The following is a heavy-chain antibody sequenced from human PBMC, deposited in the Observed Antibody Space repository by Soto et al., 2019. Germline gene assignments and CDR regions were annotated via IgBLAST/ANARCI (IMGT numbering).Heavy chain of an antibody. CDR2: IKSKTDGGKT. CDR3: TTDRLQIWDYCYYGMDV. D-gene: IGHD4-4*01. Sequence: EVQLVESGGGLVKPGGSLRLSCAASGFTFSNAWMSWVRQAPGKGLEWVARIKSKTDGGKTDYAAPVKGRFTISRDDSNNTLYLQMNSLKTEDTAVYYCTTDRLQIWDYCYYGMDVWGQGTTVTVSS. CDR1: GFTFSNAW. V-gene: IGHV3-15*01. J-gene: IGHJ6*02.